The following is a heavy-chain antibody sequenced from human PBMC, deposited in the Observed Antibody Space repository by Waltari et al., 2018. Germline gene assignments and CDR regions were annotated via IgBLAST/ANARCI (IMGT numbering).Heavy chain of an antibody. D-gene: IGHD3-22*01. CDR3: ARGMVDYYYDSSGFIGTFDY. J-gene: IGHJ4*02. CDR2: MNPNRGNT. Sequence: QVQLVQSGAEVKKPGASVKVSCKSSGYTFTSYDINWVRQATGQGLEWMGWMNPNRGNTGYAQKFQGRVNMTRKTSISKAYMEVSSLRSEDTAVYYCARGMVDYYYDSSGFIGTFDYWGQGTLVTVSS. V-gene: IGHV1-8*01. CDR1: GYTFTSYD.